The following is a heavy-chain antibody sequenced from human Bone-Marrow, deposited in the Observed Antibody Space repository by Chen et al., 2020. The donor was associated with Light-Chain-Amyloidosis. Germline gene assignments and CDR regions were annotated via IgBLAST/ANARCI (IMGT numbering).Heavy chain of an antibody. CDR2: IYWNDDK. CDR3: ARRQNDILTGYYSPPWFDP. J-gene: IGHJ5*02. CDR1: GFSLSSSGVG. V-gene: IGHV2-5*01. D-gene: IGHD3-9*01. Sequence: QITLKESGPTLVKPTQTLTLTCTFSGFSLSSSGVGVGWIRQAPGKAPEWLALIYWNDDKRYSPSLQSRLTIAKDTSNNQVVLTITNVDPVDSATYYCARRQNDILTGYYSPPWFDPWGQGTLVSVSS.